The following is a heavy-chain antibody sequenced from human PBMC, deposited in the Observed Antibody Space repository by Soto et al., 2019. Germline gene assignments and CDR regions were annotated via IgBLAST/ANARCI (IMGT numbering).Heavy chain of an antibody. CDR3: ARVGYYDSSGEPASAFDI. CDR2: INHSGST. V-gene: IGHV4-34*01. CDR1: GGSFSGYY. J-gene: IGHJ3*02. D-gene: IGHD3-22*01. Sequence: SETLSLTCAVYGGSFSGYYWSWIRQPPGKGLEWIGEINHSGSTNYNPSLKSRVTISVDTSKNQFSLKLSSVTAADTAVYYYARVGYYDSSGEPASAFDIWGQGTMVTVSS.